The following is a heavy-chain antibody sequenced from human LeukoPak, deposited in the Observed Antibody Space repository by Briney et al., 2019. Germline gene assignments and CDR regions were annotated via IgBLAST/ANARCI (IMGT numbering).Heavy chain of an antibody. CDR2: ISSSSSYI. CDR3: ARGYCSSTSCGDYYYYGMDV. V-gene: IGHV3-21*01. CDR1: GFTFSSYS. Sequence: GGSLRLSCAASGFTFSSYSMSWVRQAPGKGLEWVSSISSSSSYIYYADSVKGRFTISRDNAKNSLYLQMNSLRAEDTAVYYCARGYCSSTSCGDYYYYGMDVWGQGTTVTVSS. J-gene: IGHJ6*02. D-gene: IGHD2-2*01.